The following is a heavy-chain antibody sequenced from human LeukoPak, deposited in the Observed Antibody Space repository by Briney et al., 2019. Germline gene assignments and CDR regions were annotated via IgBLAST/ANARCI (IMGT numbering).Heavy chain of an antibody. V-gene: IGHV3-7*01. CDR3: ARDSYRALEY. D-gene: IGHD1-14*01. J-gene: IGHJ4*02. CDR2: INQDGSEK. Sequence: GGSLRLSCVASGFTFSSHWMNWFRQTPGKGLEWVAHINQDGSEKYYVDSVKGRFTISRDNAKDSLYLQMNSLRAEDTAVYFCARDSYRALEYWGQGTLVTVSS. CDR1: GFTFSSHW.